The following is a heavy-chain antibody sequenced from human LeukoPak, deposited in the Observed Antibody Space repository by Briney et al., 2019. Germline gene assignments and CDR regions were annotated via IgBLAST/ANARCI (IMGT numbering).Heavy chain of an antibody. CDR3: SKDPRNILTGFDDGLDI. CDR1: GGTFSSYA. CDR2: SFPIFGTA. J-gene: IGHJ3*02. Sequence: SVKVSCKASGGTFSSYAISWVRQAPGQGLEWMGGSFPIFGTANYAQKFQGRVTITADKSTSTAYMELSSLRSEDTAVYYCSKDPRNILTGFDDGLDIWGQGTMVIVSS. D-gene: IGHD3-9*01. V-gene: IGHV1-69*06.